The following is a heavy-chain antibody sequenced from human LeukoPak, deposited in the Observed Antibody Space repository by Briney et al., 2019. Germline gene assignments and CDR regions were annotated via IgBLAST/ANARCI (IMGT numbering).Heavy chain of an antibody. CDR2: INPNSGGT. D-gene: IGHD6-19*01. J-gene: IGHJ5*02. V-gene: IGHV1-2*06. CDR3: ARAPIAVAGTSWFDP. Sequence: ASVKVSCKASGHTFTSYGISWVRQAPGQGLEWMGRINPNSGGTNYAQKFQGRVTMTRDTSISTAYMELSRLRSDDTAVYYCARAPIAVAGTSWFDPWGQGTLVTVSS. CDR1: GHTFTSYG.